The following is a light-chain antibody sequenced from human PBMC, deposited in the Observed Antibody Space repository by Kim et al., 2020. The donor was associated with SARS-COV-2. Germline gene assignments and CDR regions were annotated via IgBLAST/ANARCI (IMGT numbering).Light chain of an antibody. CDR1: QSVSSN. Sequence: RVMTQSPATLSVSPGERATLSCRASQSVSSNLAWYQHKPGQAPRLLIYGASTRATGIPVRFNGSGSGTEFTLTISSLQSEDFAVYYCQQYNNWPPLFTFGPGTKVDIK. CDR2: GAS. CDR3: QQYNNWPPLFT. J-gene: IGKJ3*01. V-gene: IGKV3-15*01.